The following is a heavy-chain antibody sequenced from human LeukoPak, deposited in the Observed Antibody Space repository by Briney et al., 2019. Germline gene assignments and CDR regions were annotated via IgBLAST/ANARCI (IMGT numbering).Heavy chain of an antibody. D-gene: IGHD3-22*01. J-gene: IGHJ4*02. CDR2: MNPNSGNT. V-gene: IGHV1-8*01. CDR3: AREGTCYYDSSGYYYFDY. CDR1: GYTFTSYD. Sequence: ASVKVSCKASGYTFTSYDINWVRQATGQGLEWMGWMNPNSGNTGYAQKFQGRVAMTRNTSISTAYMELSSPRSEDTAVYYCAREGTCYYDSSGYYYFDYWGQGTLVTVSS.